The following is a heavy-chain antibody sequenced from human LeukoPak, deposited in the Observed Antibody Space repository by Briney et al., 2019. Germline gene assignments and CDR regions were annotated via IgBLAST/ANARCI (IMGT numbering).Heavy chain of an antibody. D-gene: IGHD3-22*01. CDR1: GYSISSGYH. CDR3: ARVVQSTDSSGFYLPEYFQH. J-gene: IGHJ1*01. V-gene: IGHV4-38-2*02. CDR2: IYHSGST. Sequence: TSETLSLTCTVSGYSISSGYHWGWIRQPPGKGLEWIGSIYHSGSTYYNPSLKSRVTISVDTSKNQFSLKLRSVTAADTAVYYCARVVQSTDSSGFYLPEYFQHWGQGTLVTVSS.